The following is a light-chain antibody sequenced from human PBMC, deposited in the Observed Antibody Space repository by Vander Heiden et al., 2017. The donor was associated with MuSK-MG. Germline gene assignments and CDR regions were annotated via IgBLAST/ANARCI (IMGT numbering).Light chain of an antibody. J-gene: IGKJ2*01. CDR2: KAS. CDR3: QQYSSYFPYT. Sequence: DIQMTQSPSTLSASVGDRVTITCRASQSVRTWLAWYQKKPGKAPNLLIYKASTLETGVPSRFSGSGSGTEFTLTISSLQPDDFATYYCQQYSSYFPYTFGQGTKLEIK. CDR1: QSVRTW. V-gene: IGKV1-5*03.